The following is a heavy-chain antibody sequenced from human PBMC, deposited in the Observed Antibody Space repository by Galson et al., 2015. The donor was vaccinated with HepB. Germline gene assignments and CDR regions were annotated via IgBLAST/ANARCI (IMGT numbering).Heavy chain of an antibody. D-gene: IGHD4-17*01. CDR2: FDPEDGET. Sequence: SVKVSCKVSGYTLTELSMHWVRQAPGKGLEWMGGFDPEDGETIYAQKFQGRVTMTEDTSTDTAYMELSSLRSEDTAVYYCATVNYGDESTSFDYWGQGTLVTVSS. CDR3: ATVNYGDESTSFDY. J-gene: IGHJ4*02. CDR1: GYTLTELS. V-gene: IGHV1-24*01.